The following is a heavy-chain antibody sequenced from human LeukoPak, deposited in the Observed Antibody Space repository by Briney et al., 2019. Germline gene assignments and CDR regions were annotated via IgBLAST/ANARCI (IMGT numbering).Heavy chain of an antibody. D-gene: IGHD1-1*01. V-gene: IGHV1-69*04. J-gene: IGHJ4*02. Sequence: SVKVSCKASGGSFSTYAINWVRQAPGQGLEWLGRIVPILDTTNYAQSFQGRVTISADKSTSVAYMELTSLRSEDTAVYYCATCGTTRGCHSWGQGTLVTVSS. CDR2: IVPILDTT. CDR3: ATCGTTRGCHS. CDR1: GGSFSTYA.